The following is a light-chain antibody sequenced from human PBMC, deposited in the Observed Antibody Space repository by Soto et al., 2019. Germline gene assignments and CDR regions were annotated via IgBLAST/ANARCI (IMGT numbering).Light chain of an antibody. CDR1: QSVGSSY. V-gene: IGKV3-20*01. J-gene: IGKJ1*01. CDR3: QQYGNSPWT. CDR2: GAS. Sequence: EIVLTQSPGTLSLSPGERVTLSCRASQSVGSSYLAWYHQKPGQAPRLVIYGASSRATGIPDRFSGSGSGTDFTLTISRLEPEDFVVYYCQQYGNSPWTFGQGTKVELK.